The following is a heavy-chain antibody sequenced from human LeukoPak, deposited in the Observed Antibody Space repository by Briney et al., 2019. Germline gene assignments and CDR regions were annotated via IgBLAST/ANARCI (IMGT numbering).Heavy chain of an antibody. CDR3: ARAIGEYSGYDFTRLSQFDP. CDR1: GYTFTSYG. Sequence: ASVKVSCKASGYTFTSYGISWVRQAPGQGLEWMGGIIPIFGTANYAQKFQGRVTITADESTSTAYMELSSLRSEDTAVYYCARAIGEYSGYDFTRLSQFDPWGQGTLVTVSS. J-gene: IGHJ5*02. CDR2: IIPIFGTA. D-gene: IGHD5-12*01. V-gene: IGHV1-69*13.